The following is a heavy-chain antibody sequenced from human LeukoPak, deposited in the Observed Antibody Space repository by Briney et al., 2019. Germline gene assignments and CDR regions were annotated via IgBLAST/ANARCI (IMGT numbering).Heavy chain of an antibody. CDR3: AKGEGLRYLSLLDY. Sequence: GGSLRLSCAAPGFTFSSYGMHWVRQAPGKGLEWVAVISYDGSNKYYADSVKGRFTISRDNSKNTLYLQMNSLRAEDTAVYYCAKGEGLRYLSLLDYWGQGTLVTVSS. V-gene: IGHV3-30*18. CDR1: GFTFSSYG. J-gene: IGHJ4*02. D-gene: IGHD3-9*01. CDR2: ISYDGSNK.